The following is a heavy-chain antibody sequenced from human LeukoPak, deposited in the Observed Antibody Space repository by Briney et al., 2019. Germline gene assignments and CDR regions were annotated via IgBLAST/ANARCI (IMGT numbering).Heavy chain of an antibody. CDR2: ISGSGGGT. D-gene: IGHD5-12*01. V-gene: IGHV3-23*01. CDR3: AKGRFSGYDYLFYYYGVDV. Sequence: GGSLRLSCAASGFTFSSYAMSWVRQAPGKGLEWVSAISGSGGGTYYADSVKGRFTISRDNSRNTLYLQMNSLRAEDTAVYYCAKGRFSGYDYLFYYYGVDVWGQGTSVSVSS. CDR1: GFTFSSYA. J-gene: IGHJ6*02.